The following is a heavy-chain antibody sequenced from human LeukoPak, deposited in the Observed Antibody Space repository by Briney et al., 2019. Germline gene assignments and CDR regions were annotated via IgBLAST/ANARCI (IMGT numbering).Heavy chain of an antibody. CDR2: VYHGGST. J-gene: IGHJ2*01. D-gene: IGHD1-26*01. CDR1: GYSITNDYY. V-gene: IGHV4-38-2*02. Sequence: KTSETLSLTCTVSGYSITNDYYRGWIRQPPGKGLEWIGSVYHGGSTYHNPSLRSRVTIFVDTSKNQFSLTLRSVTAADTAVYYCARDINMGAPPYWYFDLWGRGTLVTVSS. CDR3: ARDINMGAPPYWYFDL.